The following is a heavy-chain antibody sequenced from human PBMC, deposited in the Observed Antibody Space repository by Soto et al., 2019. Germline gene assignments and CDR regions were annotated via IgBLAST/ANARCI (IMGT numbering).Heavy chain of an antibody. D-gene: IGHD5-18*01. CDR3: AREAGYTYGYVFDY. Sequence: QVQLVQSGAEVKKPGSSVRVSCKASGGTFGNHAISWVRQAPGQGLEWLGGIIPVLGVGDNAQNFQGRVTITADASTSTAYLELSSLRSEYTALYYGAREAGYTYGYVFDYWCQGTLVTGSS. J-gene: IGHJ4*02. CDR1: GGTFGNHA. CDR2: IIPVLGVG. V-gene: IGHV1-69*01.